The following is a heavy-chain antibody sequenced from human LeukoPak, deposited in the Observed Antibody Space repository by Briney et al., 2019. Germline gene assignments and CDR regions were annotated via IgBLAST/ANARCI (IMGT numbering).Heavy chain of an antibody. D-gene: IGHD2-15*01. J-gene: IGHJ4*02. CDR3: ASPYCSGGSCYSGMGDY. Sequence: SETLSLTCTVSGGSISSSSYYWGWIRQPPGKGLEWIGNIYYSGSTYYNPSLKSRVTISVDTSKNQFSLKLSSVTAADTAVYYCASPYCSGGSCYSGMGDYLGQGTLVTVSS. CDR2: IYYSGST. V-gene: IGHV4-39*01. CDR1: GGSISSSSYY.